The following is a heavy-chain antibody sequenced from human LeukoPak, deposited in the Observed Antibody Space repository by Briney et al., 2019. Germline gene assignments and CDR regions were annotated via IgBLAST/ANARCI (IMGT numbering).Heavy chain of an antibody. D-gene: IGHD3/OR15-3a*01. CDR2: INHNGNVN. Sequence: PGGSLRLSCAASGFTISSYWMNWARHAPGKGLEWVASINHNGNVNYYVDSVKGRFTISRDNAKNSLYLQMSNLRAEDTAVYFCARGGGLDVWGQGTLVTVSS. CDR1: GFTISSYW. J-gene: IGHJ4*02. V-gene: IGHV3-7*03. CDR3: ARGGGLDV.